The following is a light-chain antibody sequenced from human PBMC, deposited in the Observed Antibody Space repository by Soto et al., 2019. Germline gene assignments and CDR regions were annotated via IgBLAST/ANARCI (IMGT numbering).Light chain of an antibody. V-gene: IGKV3D-15*01. CDR3: QQSYSTPQT. J-gene: IGKJ1*01. CDR1: QSVSSN. Sequence: EIVMTQSPATLSVSPGERATLSCRASQSVSSNLAWYQQKPGQAPRLLIYDTSNRATGIPARFSGSGSGTDFTLTISSLQPEDFATYYCQQSYSTPQTFGQGTKVDIK. CDR2: DTS.